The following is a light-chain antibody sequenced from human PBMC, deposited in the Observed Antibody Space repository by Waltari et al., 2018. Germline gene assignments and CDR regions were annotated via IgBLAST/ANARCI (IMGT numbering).Light chain of an antibody. CDR3: QQSYSIPCA. CDR2: AAS. CDR1: QSISTY. Sequence: DIQMTQSQSSLSASVGDRVTITCRASQSISTYLNWYQVKPGKAPKLLISAASTLQGGGPSRFSGSGSGADFTLTISNLQPDDYATYYCQQSYSIPCAFGQGTKLEIK. J-gene: IGKJ2*01. V-gene: IGKV1-39*01.